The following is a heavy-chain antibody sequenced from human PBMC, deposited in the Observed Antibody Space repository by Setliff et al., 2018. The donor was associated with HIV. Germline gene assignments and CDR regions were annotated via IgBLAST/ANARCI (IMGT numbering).Heavy chain of an antibody. Sequence: PSETLSLTCTVSGGSISSYYWSWIRQPPGKGLEWIGYIYYSGGTNYNPSLKSRVTISADKSKNQFSLKLSSVTAADTAVYYCAKDGGAAAVGNYFDYWGQGTLVTVSS. D-gene: IGHD6-13*01. CDR1: GGSISSYY. V-gene: IGHV4-59*01. CDR2: IYYSGGT. J-gene: IGHJ4*02. CDR3: AKDGGAAAVGNYFDY.